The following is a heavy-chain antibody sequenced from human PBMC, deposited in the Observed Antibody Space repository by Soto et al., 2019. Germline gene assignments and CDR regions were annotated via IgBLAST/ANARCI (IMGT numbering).Heavy chain of an antibody. V-gene: IGHV3-21*01. Sequence: GGSLRLSCAASGFTFSSYSMNWVRQAPGKGLEWVSSISSSSSYIYYADSVKGRFTISRDNAKNSLYLQMNSLRAEDTAVYYCAREGGVLNGMDVWGQGTTVTVSS. CDR2: ISSSSSYI. J-gene: IGHJ6*02. CDR1: GFTFSSYS. D-gene: IGHD2-8*01. CDR3: AREGGVLNGMDV.